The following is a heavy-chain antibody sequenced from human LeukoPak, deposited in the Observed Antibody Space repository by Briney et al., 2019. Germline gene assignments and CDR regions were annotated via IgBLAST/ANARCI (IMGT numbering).Heavy chain of an antibody. D-gene: IGHD6-13*01. CDR1: GYTFTSYG. CDR2: ISAYNGNT. Sequence: ASVKVSCKASGYTFTSYGISWVRQAPGQGLEWMGWISAYNGNTNYAQKLQGRVTMTTDTSTSTAYMELRSLRSDDTAVYYCARDGYSSSWYYYYYMDVWGKGTTVTVSS. J-gene: IGHJ6*03. V-gene: IGHV1-18*01. CDR3: ARDGYSSSWYYYYYMDV.